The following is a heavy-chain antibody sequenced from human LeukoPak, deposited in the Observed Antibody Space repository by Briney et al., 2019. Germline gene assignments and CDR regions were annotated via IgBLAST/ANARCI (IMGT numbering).Heavy chain of an antibody. V-gene: IGHV4-38-2*02. CDR1: GFPFNSGFY. CDR3: TRMTTGHDY. Sequence: SETLSLTCTVSGFPFNSGFYWGWIRQAPGKGLEWIGSISYNGGTYYNPSLKSRVTISIDTSRRQFSLNMRSVTVADTGIYYCTRMTTGHDYWGQGTLVTVSS. D-gene: IGHD4-17*01. J-gene: IGHJ4*02. CDR2: ISYNGGT.